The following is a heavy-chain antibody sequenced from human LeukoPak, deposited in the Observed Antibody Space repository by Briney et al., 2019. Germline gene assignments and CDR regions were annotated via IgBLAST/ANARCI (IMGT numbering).Heavy chain of an antibody. Sequence: XSXXTFXXXYMHWVRQAPGQGLEWMGWINPNSGGTNYAQKFQGRVTITRDTSISTAYMELSRLRSDDTAVYYCARGSVAGTNWFDPWGQGTLVTVSS. V-gene: IGHV1-2*02. CDR2: INPNSGGT. CDR1: XXTFXXXY. CDR3: ARGSVAGTNWFDP. J-gene: IGHJ5*02. D-gene: IGHD6-19*01.